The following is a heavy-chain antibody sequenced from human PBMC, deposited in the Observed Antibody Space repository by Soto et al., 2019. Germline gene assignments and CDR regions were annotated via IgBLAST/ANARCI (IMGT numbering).Heavy chain of an antibody. CDR3: RGHTSGWPAST. J-gene: IGHJ6*02. CDR2: ISGSGGST. V-gene: IGHV3-23*01. CDR1: GFTFSSYA. D-gene: IGHD6-19*01. Sequence: GWSLILSCAASGFTFSSYAMSWVRQAPGKGLEWVSAISGSGGSTYYADSVKGRFTISSDNSKNSLFLQMNSLRAEDTAVYCLRGHTSGWPASTRGEGATGTVYS.